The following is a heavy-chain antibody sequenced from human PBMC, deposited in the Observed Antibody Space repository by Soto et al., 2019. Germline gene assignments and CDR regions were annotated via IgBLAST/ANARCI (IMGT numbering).Heavy chain of an antibody. J-gene: IGHJ4*02. V-gene: IGHV5-51*01. CDR3: ERKYGVNLEY. CDR1: GYSFRNFW. CDR2: IYPGDSDT. Sequence: GESLKISCKASGYSFRNFWIGWVRQMPGKGLEWMGIIYPGDSDTRYSPSFQGQVTISADKSISTAYLQWSSLKDSDTAIYYCERKYGVNLEYWGQGTSVTVS. D-gene: IGHD2-2*01.